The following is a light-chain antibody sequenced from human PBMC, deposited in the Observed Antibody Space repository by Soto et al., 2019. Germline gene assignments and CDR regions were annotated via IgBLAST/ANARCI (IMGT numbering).Light chain of an antibody. J-gene: IGKJ4*02. CDR3: QQYYSNTPK. V-gene: IGKV3-15*01. CDR1: RSVNHH. CDR2: DKS. Sequence: DRELTHSPVSLSLTTPNLVSVSFRASRSVNHHLAWYQQKPGQAPRLLIFDKSSRAPGVPARFTGSGTGTDFTLTINSLQSEDVAVYYCQQYYSNTPKFGEGTKVEVK.